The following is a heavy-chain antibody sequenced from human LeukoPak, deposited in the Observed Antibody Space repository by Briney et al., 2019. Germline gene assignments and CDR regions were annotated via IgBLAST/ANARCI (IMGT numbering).Heavy chain of an antibody. CDR1: GGSISNTNW. V-gene: IGHV4-4*02. CDR3: ARDCSGASCYDY. D-gene: IGHD2-15*01. CDR2: VNLQGST. J-gene: IGHJ4*02. Sequence: PSGTLSLTCGVSGGSISNTNWWTWVRQPPGKGLEWIGEVNLQGSTNYNPSLKSRVTISVDTSRNQFSLKLSSVTAADTAVYYCARDCSGASCYDYWGQGTLVTVSS.